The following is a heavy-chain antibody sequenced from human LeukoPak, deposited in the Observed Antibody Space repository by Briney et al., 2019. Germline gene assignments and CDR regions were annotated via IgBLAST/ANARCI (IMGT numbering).Heavy chain of an antibody. V-gene: IGHV1-69*13. CDR1: GGTFSSYA. Sequence: ASVKVSCKASGGTFSSYAISWVRQAPGQGLEWMGGIIPIFGTANYAQKFQGRVTITADESTSTAYMELSSLRSEDTAVYYCARDKGEDRYYYGMDVWGQGTTVTVSS. J-gene: IGHJ6*02. CDR3: ARDKGEDRYYYGMDV. CDR2: IIPIFGTA. D-gene: IGHD3-10*01.